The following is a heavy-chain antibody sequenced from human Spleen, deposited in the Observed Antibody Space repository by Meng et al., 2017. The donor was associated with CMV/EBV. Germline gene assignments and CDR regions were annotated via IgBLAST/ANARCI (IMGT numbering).Heavy chain of an antibody. V-gene: IGHV3-15*02. J-gene: IGHJ4*02. D-gene: IGHD2-15*01. CDR3: TTEGGYFDY. Sequence: EEVLVGCGEASLKRGGSLTRSCAAAGITCSTAWMSWVRPAKGQGLEWVGRIKSKTDCRTTDYAGPVKGRFTISSDDSKNTLYLHTTSPKTEDTAVYYCTTEGGYFDYWGQGTLVTVSS. CDR1: GITCSTAW. CDR2: IKSKTDCRTT.